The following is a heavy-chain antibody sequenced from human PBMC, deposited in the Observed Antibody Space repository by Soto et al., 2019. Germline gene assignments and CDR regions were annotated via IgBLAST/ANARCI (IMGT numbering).Heavy chain of an antibody. Sequence: ASVKVSFKVSGYTLTELSMHWVRQAPGKGLEWMGGFDPEDGETIYAQKFQGRVTMTEDTSTDTAYMELSSLRSEDTAVYYCATTYSGSYWLRGYYGMDVWGQGTTVTVSS. CDR3: ATTYSGSYWLRGYYGMDV. J-gene: IGHJ6*02. D-gene: IGHD1-26*01. CDR2: FDPEDGET. CDR1: GYTLTELS. V-gene: IGHV1-24*01.